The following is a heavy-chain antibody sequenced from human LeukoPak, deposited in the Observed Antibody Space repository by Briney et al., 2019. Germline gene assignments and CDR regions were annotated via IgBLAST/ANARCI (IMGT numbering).Heavy chain of an antibody. CDR1: GFTFSSYG. J-gene: IGHJ4*02. CDR2: ISSSSSTI. CDR3: AKDGGHYYGSGSYFDY. Sequence: GGSLRLSCAASGFTFSSYGMTWVRQAPGKGLEWVSYISSSSSTIYYADSVKGRFTISRDNSKNTLYLQMNSLRAEDTAVYYCAKDGGHYYGSGSYFDYWGQGTLVTVSS. D-gene: IGHD3-10*01. V-gene: IGHV3-48*01.